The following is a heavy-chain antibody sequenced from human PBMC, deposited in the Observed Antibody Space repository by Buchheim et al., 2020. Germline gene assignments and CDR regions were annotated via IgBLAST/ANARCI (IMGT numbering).Heavy chain of an antibody. CDR2: INPSGGTT. CDR1: GYTFTVYY. Sequence: QVQLVQSGAEVKKPGASVMISCKASGYTFTVYYIHWLRQAPGQGLEWMGIINPSGGTTSYAQKFQGRVTMTRDTSTTTVYMDLSSLRSEDTAIYYCARSSSSGLYYFDYWGQGTL. V-gene: IGHV1-46*01. J-gene: IGHJ4*02. CDR3: ARSSSSGLYYFDY. D-gene: IGHD6-25*01.